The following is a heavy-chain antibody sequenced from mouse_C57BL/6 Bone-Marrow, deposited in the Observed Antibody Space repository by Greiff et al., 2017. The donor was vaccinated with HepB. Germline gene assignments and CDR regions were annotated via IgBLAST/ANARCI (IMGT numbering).Heavy chain of an antibody. CDR2: ISNGGGST. V-gene: IGHV5-12*01. D-gene: IGHD2-4*01. J-gene: IGHJ2*01. CDR1: GFTFSDYY. Sequence: EVKLMESGGGLVQPGGSLKLSCAASGFTFSDYYMYWVRQTPEKRLEWVAYISNGGGSTYYPDTVKGRFTISRDNAKNTLYLQMSRLKSEDTAMYYCARLHYDYDGAYYFDYWGQGTTLTVSS. CDR3: ARLHYDYDGAYYFDY.